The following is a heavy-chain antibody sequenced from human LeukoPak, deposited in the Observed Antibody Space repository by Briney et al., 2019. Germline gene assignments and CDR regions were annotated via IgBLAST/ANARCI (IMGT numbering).Heavy chain of an antibody. V-gene: IGHV4-34*01. D-gene: IGHD2-8*01. J-gene: IGHJ4*02. CDR1: GGSFSGYY. CDR2: INHSGST. Sequence: SETLSLTCAVYGGSFSGYYWSWIRQPPGKGLEWIGEINHSGSTNYNPSLKGRVTISVDTSKNQFSLKLSSVTAADTAVYYCARVGGRLIDYWGQGTLVTVSS. CDR3: ARVGGRLIDY.